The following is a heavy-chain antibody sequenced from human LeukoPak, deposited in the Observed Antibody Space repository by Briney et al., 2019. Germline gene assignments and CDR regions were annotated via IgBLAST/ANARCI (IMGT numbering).Heavy chain of an antibody. Sequence: SETLSLTCAVSGYSISSGYYWGWVRPPPGKGLEWIGSIYHSGNTYYNPSLKSRVTISVDTSKNQFFLKVTSVTAADAAVYYCARPKYGDAAYFALWGRGALVTVSS. V-gene: IGHV4-38-2*01. J-gene: IGHJ2*01. CDR2: IYHSGNT. CDR3: ARPKYGDAAYFAL. D-gene: IGHD4-17*01. CDR1: GYSISSGYY.